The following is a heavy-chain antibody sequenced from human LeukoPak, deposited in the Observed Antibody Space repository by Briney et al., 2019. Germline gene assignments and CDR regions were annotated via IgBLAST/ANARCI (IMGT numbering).Heavy chain of an antibody. Sequence: SETLSLTCTVPGGSISSYYWSWIRQPPGKGLEWIGYIYYSGSTNYNPSLKSRVTISVDTSKNQFSPKLSSVTAADTAVYYCARSRPDGVVVAATLDYWGQGTLVTVSS. D-gene: IGHD2-15*01. J-gene: IGHJ4*02. CDR3: ARSRPDGVVVAATLDY. CDR1: GGSISSYY. CDR2: IYYSGST. V-gene: IGHV4-59*01.